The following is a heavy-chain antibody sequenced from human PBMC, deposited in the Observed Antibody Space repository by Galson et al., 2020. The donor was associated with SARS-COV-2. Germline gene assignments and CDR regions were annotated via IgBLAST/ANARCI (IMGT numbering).Heavy chain of an antibody. V-gene: IGHV3-48*03. CDR3: ARGGVTRLDL. Sequence: SLKISCASSGFTFSYYEMNWVRQAPGKGLEWVSYINGICSTIYYADSVEGRFTISGDNAKNLLYLQMNSLRVEDTAVYYCARGGVTRLDLWAEGTQVAVSS. CDR1: GFTFSYYE. CDR2: INGICSTI. J-gene: IGHJ5*02. D-gene: IGHD3-16*02.